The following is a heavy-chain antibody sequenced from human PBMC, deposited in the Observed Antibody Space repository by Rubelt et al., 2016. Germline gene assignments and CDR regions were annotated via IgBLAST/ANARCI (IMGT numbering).Heavy chain of an antibody. J-gene: IGHJ5*02. CDR3: ARSSIAAAAFDP. V-gene: IGHV2-26*01. CDR1: GGSFSGYYW. D-gene: IGHD6-13*01. CDR2: IFSNDEK. Sequence: QWGAGLLKPSETLSLTCAVYGGSFSGYYWSWIRQPPGKALEWLAHIFSNDEKSYSTSLKGRLTISKDTSKSQVVLTMTNMDPVDTATYYCARSSIAAAAFDPWGQGTLVTVSS.